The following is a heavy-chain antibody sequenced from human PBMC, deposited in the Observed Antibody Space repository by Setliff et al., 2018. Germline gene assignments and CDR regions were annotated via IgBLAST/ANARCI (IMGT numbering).Heavy chain of an antibody. V-gene: IGHV3-74*03. J-gene: IGHJ6*02. CDR1: GFTFSSYL. CDR2: VNDDGSSA. Sequence: LRLSCAASGFTFSSYLMHWVRQDPGKGLVWVSRVNDDGSSAMYADSVKGRFTMSRDNAKNTLYLQMNSLRAEDTAVYYCARAYYGTVNGYSSYYGLDVWGQGTTVTVSS. D-gene: IGHD3-9*01. CDR3: ARAYYGTVNGYSSYYGLDV.